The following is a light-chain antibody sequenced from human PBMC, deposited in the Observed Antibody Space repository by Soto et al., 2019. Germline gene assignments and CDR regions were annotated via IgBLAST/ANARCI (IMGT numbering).Light chain of an antibody. J-gene: IGKJ4*01. CDR3: QQYNNLPLT. CDR2: DAS. V-gene: IGKV1-33*01. Sequence: DIQMTQSPSSLSASVGDRVTITCQSSQDISNSSNWYQQRPGKAPNLLIYDASNLETGVPSRFSGSGSATHFTLTISSLQHEDIATYHCQQYNNLPLTFGGGTKVDIK. CDR1: QDISNS.